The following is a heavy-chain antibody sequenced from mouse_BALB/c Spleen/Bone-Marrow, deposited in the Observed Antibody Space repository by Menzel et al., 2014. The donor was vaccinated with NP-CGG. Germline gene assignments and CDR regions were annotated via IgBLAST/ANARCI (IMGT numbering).Heavy chain of an antibody. D-gene: IGHD2-1*01. V-gene: IGHV5-6-3*01. J-gene: IGHJ2*01. CDR3: ARENPYGNYFDY. CDR2: INSDGGVT. Sequence: EVKLVESGGGLVQPGGSLKLSCAASGFTFSSYGMSWVRQTPDKRLELVATINSDGGVTYYPDSVKGRFTISRDNAKNTLYLQMSSLKSEDTAMYYCARENPYGNYFDYWGQGTTLTVSS. CDR1: GFTFSSYG.